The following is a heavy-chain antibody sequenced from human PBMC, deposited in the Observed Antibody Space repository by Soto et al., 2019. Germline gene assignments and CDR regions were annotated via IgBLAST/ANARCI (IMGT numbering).Heavy chain of an antibody. D-gene: IGHD6-6*01. V-gene: IGHV3-11*06. Sequence: LSLTCAASGFTFSDYYMSWIRQAPGKGLEWVSYISSSSYTNYADSVKGRFTISRDNAKNSLYLQMNSLRAEDTAVYYCARGHSSSLGYFDYWGQGTLVTVSS. J-gene: IGHJ4*02. CDR1: GFTFSDYY. CDR3: ARGHSSSLGYFDY. CDR2: ISSSSYT.